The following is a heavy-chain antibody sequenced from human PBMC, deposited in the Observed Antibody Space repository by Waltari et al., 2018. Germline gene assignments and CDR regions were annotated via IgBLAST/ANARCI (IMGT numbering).Heavy chain of an antibody. CDR3: ARDSGYSVAWSVGDY. Sequence: QVQLVESGGGVVQPGRSLRVSCAASGFPFNSPAMHWVRQAPGKGLEWVSVISYDGNIKYYAGSVKGRFTISRDNSKNTLYLQMNDLRSDDTAVYFCARDSGYSVAWSVGDYWGQGTLVTVSS. V-gene: IGHV3-30-3*01. J-gene: IGHJ4*02. D-gene: IGHD6-19*01. CDR1: GFPFNSPA. CDR2: ISYDGNIK.